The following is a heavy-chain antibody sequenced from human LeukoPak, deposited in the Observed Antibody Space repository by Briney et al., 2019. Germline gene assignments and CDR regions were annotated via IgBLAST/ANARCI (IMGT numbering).Heavy chain of an antibody. Sequence: GDSLRLSCAASGFTFSSYAMNWVRQAPGKGLEWVSSITASGGNTYYADSVKGRFTISRDNSKNTLYLQMNSLRAEDTAVYYCARAMAVVYSYGKQAYWGQGTLVTVSS. J-gene: IGHJ4*02. CDR1: GFTFSSYA. D-gene: IGHD5-18*01. CDR3: ARAMAVVYSYGKQAY. V-gene: IGHV3-23*01. CDR2: ITASGGNT.